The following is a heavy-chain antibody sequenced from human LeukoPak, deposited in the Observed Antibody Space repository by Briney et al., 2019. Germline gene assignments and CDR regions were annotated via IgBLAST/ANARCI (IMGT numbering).Heavy chain of an antibody. J-gene: IGHJ4*02. D-gene: IGHD5-12*01. Sequence: PSETLSLTCTVSGGSISSYYWSWIRQPPGKGLEWIGYIYYSGSTNYNPSLKSRVTISVDTSKNQFSLKLSSVTAADSSVSYCARHGPCQPLVAAPFDYWGQGTLVTVSS. CDR3: ARHGPCQPLVAAPFDY. CDR2: IYYSGST. CDR1: GGSISSYY. V-gene: IGHV4-59*08.